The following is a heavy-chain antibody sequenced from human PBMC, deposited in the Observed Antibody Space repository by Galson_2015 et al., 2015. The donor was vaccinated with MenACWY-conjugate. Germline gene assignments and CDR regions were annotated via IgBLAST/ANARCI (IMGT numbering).Heavy chain of an antibody. CDR2: GSNK. CDR3: AKDPAPHYYDSSGYPYYYYYGMDV. Sequence: GSNKYYADSVKGRFTISRDNSKNTLYLQMNSLRAEDTAVYYCAKDPAPHYYDSSGYPYYYYYGMDVWGQGTTVTVSS. V-gene: IGHV3-30*02. J-gene: IGHJ6*02. D-gene: IGHD3-22*01.